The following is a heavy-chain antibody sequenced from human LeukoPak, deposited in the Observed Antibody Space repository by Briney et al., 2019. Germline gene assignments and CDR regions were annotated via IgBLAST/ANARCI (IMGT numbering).Heavy chain of an antibody. Sequence: GGSLRLSCAASGFTFSSYAMHWVRQAPGKGLEWVAVISYDGSNKYYADSVKGRFTISRDNSKNTLYLQMNSLRAEDTAVYYCARDWWLAVAGGYYYYYGMDVWGKGTTVTVSS. D-gene: IGHD6-19*01. CDR3: ARDWWLAVAGGYYYYYGMDV. CDR1: GFTFSSYA. J-gene: IGHJ6*04. CDR2: ISYDGSNK. V-gene: IGHV3-30*04.